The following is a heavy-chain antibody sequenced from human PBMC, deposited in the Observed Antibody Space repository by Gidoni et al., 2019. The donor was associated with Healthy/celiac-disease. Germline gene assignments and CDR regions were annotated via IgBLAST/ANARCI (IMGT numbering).Heavy chain of an antibody. J-gene: IGHJ5*02. CDR1: GGSFSGYY. CDR3: ARTRVVPAAPYVPKKGWFDP. D-gene: IGHD2-2*01. CDR2: INHSGST. Sequence: QVQLQQWGAGLLKPSETLSLTCAVYGGSFSGYYWSWIRQPPGKGLEWIGEINHSGSTNYNPSLKSRVTISVDTSKNQFSLKLSSVTAADTAVYYCARTRVVPAAPYVPKKGWFDPWGQGTLVTVSS. V-gene: IGHV4-34*01.